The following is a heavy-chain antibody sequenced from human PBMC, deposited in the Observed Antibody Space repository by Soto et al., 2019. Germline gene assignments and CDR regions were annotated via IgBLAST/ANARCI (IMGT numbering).Heavy chain of an antibody. J-gene: IGHJ4*02. Sequence: XGSLILSCSASGVTLSDYTMRWVRQAPGKGLEWVSGISDSGSSPYYTDSVRGRFTISRDNSKNTLFLQMNGLRAEDAATYFCAKGWSNYYPRFFDTWGQGTLVTVS. CDR2: ISDSGSSP. D-gene: IGHD3-10*01. V-gene: IGHV3-23*01. CDR3: AKGWSNYYPRFFDT. CDR1: GVTLSDYT.